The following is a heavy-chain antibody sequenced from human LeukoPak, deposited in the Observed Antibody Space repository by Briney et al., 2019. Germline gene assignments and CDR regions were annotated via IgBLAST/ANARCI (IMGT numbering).Heavy chain of an antibody. CDR1: GGSISSYY. Sequence: PSETLSLTCTVSGGSISSYYWSWIRQPPGKGLEWIGYIYYSGSTNYNPSLKSRVAISVDTSKNQFSLKLSSVTAADTAVYYCARDPGIAAAGNWFDPWGQGTLVTVSS. CDR2: IYYSGST. D-gene: IGHD6-13*01. CDR3: ARDPGIAAAGNWFDP. J-gene: IGHJ5*02. V-gene: IGHV4-59*12.